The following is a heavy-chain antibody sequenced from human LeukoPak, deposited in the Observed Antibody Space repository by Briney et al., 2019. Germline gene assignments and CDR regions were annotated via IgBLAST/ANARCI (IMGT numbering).Heavy chain of an antibody. D-gene: IGHD3-10*02. J-gene: IGHJ6*04. Sequence: GGSLRLSCAASGFTFSSYEMNLVRQAPGKGLEWVSYISSSGSTIYYADSAKGRFTISRDNTKNSLYLQMNSLRAEDTAVYYCSELGITMIGGVWGKGTTVTISS. V-gene: IGHV3-48*03. CDR2: ISSSGSTI. CDR3: SELGITMIGGV. CDR1: GFTFSSYE.